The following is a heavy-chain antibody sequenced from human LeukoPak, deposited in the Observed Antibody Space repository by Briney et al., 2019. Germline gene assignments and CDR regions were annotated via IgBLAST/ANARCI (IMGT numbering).Heavy chain of an antibody. CDR2: INWAGGST. CDR3: ARYGSNFYYYYMDV. D-gene: IGHD4-17*01. J-gene: IGHJ6*03. V-gene: IGHV3-20*04. CDR1: GFTFDDYG. Sequence: SGGSLRLSCAASGFTFDDYGMSWVRQVPGKGLEWVSGINWAGGSTAYADSVKGRFTISRDNAKNSLYLQMNSLRAEDTALYYCARYGSNFYYYYMDVWGKGTTATVSS.